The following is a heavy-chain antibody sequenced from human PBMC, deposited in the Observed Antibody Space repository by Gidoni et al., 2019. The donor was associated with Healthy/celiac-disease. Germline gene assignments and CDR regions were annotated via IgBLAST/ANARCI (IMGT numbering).Heavy chain of an antibody. CDR2: ISSSSSYI. D-gene: IGHD6-19*01. V-gene: IGHV3-21*01. J-gene: IGHJ4*02. CDR1: GFTFSSYS. CDR3: ARDYSSGWGRFSYYFDY. Sequence: EVPLVESGGGLVKPGGSLRLSCAASGFTFSSYSMNWVRQAPGKGLELDSSISSSSSYIYYADSVKGRFTISRDNAKNSLYLQMNSLRAEDTAVYYCARDYSSGWGRFSYYFDYWGQGTLVTVSS.